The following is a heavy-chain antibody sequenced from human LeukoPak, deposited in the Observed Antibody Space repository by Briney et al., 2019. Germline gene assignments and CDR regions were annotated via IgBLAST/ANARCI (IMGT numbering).Heavy chain of an antibody. D-gene: IGHD3-16*01. V-gene: IGHV3-43*02. CDR2: ISGDGGST. Sequence: GGSLRLSCAASGFTFDDYAMHWVRQAPGKGLEWVSLISGDGGSTYYADSVKGRFTIYRDKSKNSLYLQMNSLRTEDTALYYCAKDMERGSYYGMDVWGQGTTVTVSS. J-gene: IGHJ6*02. CDR1: GFTFDDYA. CDR3: AKDMERGSYYGMDV.